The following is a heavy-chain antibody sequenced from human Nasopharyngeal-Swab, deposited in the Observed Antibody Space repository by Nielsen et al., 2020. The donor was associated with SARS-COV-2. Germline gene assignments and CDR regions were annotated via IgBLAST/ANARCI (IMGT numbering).Heavy chain of an antibody. J-gene: IGHJ4*02. CDR3: AKVWGPTFGGVIVWPYYFDY. D-gene: IGHD3-16*02. CDR2: ISGSGGST. Sequence: GGSLRLSCAASGFTFSSYAMSWVRQAPGKGLEWVSAISGSGGSTYYADSVKGRFTISRDNSKNTLYLQMNSLRAEDTAVYYCAKVWGPTFGGVIVWPYYFDYWGQGTLVTVSS. CDR1: GFTFSSYA. V-gene: IGHV3-23*01.